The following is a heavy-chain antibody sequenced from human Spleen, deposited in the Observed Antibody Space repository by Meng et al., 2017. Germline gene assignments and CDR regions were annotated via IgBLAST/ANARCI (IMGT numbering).Heavy chain of an antibody. V-gene: IGHV4-34*01. J-gene: IGHJ5*02. CDR3: ASGRFGWFDP. CDR2: INHSGST. CDR1: GGSFSDYY. D-gene: IGHD3-16*01. Sequence: QVQLQQWGAGLLKPSETLSLTCVVSGGSFSDYYWSWIRQPPGKGLEWIGEINHSGSTNYNPSLESRVTISVDTSKNQFSLKLSSVTAADTAVYYCASGRFGWFDPWGQGTLVTVSS.